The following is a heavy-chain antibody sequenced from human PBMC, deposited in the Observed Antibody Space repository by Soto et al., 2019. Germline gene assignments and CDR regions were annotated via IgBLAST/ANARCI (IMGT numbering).Heavy chain of an antibody. CDR3: AREASVLIPAAQPSRFDS. Sequence: WASVKVSCKGFGYSLMKYGINWVRQAPGQGLEWVGWISPYSGYTHSAQKFHGRLTLTTDTAASTAYMELRILRSADTALYYCAREASVLIPAAQPSRFDSWGQGTLVTVSS. J-gene: IGHJ4*02. CDR1: GYSLMKYG. CDR2: ISPYSGYT. V-gene: IGHV1-18*01. D-gene: IGHD2-2*01.